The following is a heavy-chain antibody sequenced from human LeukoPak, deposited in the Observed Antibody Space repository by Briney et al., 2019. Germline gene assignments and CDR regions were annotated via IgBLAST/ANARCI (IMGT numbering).Heavy chain of an antibody. J-gene: IGHJ4*02. CDR1: GFTFSSYS. D-gene: IGHD6-19*01. CDR2: ISISSSYI. CDR3: ARDGDYRWLAIYSY. Sequence: GGSLRPSCAASGFTFSSYSMNWVRQAPGKGLGWGSSISISSSYIYYADSVKGRFTISRDNAKNSLYLQMNSLRAEDTAVYYCARDGDYRWLAIYSYWCQGTLVTVSS. V-gene: IGHV3-21*01.